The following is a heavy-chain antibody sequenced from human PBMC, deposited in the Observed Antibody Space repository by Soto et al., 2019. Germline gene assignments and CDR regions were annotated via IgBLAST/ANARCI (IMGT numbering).Heavy chain of an antibody. CDR3: ATDSPFEF. CDR2: IWFDGSDK. J-gene: IGHJ4*02. D-gene: IGHD5-18*01. Sequence: GGSLRLSCAASGFTFSNYGMHWVRQAPGKGLEWVALIWFDGSDKYYADSVKGRFTLSRDNSKNSLYLQMNSLRAEDMAVYYCATDSPFEFWGQGTLVTVSS. V-gene: IGHV3-33*03. CDR1: GFTFSNYG.